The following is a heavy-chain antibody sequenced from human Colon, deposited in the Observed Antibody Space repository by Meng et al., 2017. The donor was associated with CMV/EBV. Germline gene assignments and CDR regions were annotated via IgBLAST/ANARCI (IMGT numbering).Heavy chain of an antibody. Sequence: TFTSDYIHWVRQAPGQGLEWMGIIDPSGGSTTCAQKFQGRVTMTRDTSTTTVYMELRGLRSEDTAVYFCARGTLRITEADYYGSGHDYWGQGTLVTVSS. J-gene: IGHJ4*02. V-gene: IGHV1-46*01. D-gene: IGHD3-10*01. CDR1: TFTSDY. CDR2: IDPSGGST. CDR3: ARGTLRITEADYYGSGHDY.